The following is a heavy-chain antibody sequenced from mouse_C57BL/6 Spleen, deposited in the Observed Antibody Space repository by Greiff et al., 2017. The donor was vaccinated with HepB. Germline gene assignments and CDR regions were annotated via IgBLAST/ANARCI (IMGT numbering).Heavy chain of an antibody. Sequence: VMLVESGPGLVQPSQSLSITCTVSGFSLTSYGVHWVRQSPGKGLEWLGVIWRGGSTDYNAAFMSRLSITKDNSKSQVFFKMNSLQADDTAIYYCAKKHYYGSSYAMDYWGQGTSVTVSS. CDR1: GFSLTSYG. D-gene: IGHD1-1*01. J-gene: IGHJ4*01. CDR3: AKKHYYGSSYAMDY. V-gene: IGHV2-5*01. CDR2: IWRGGST.